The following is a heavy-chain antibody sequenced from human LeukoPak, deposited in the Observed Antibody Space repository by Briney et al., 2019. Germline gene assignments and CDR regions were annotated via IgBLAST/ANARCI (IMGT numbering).Heavy chain of an antibody. V-gene: IGHV1-3*03. CDR2: INAGNGNT. CDR1: GYTFTSYA. Sequence: GASVKVSCKASGYTFTSYAMHWVRQAPGQRLEWMGWINAGNGNTKYSQEFQGRVTITRDTSASTAYMELSSLRSEDMAVYYCARVGHMSHLEYFQHWGQGTLVTVSS. CDR3: ARVGHMSHLEYFQH. D-gene: IGHD2-21*01. J-gene: IGHJ1*01.